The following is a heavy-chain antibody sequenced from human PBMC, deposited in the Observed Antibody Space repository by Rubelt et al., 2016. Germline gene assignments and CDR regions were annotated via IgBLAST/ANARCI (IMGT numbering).Heavy chain of an antibody. Sequence: QLQLQESGPGLVKPSETLSLTCTVSGGSISSSSYYWGWIRQPPGKGLEWIGSIFYSGSNYYNPSLKWRVTISVDTAKNQVSRKLSSVTDADTAVYYCARQRTGSSVDYWGQGTLVTVSS. CDR3: ARQRTGSSVDY. CDR2: IFYSGSN. J-gene: IGHJ4*02. V-gene: IGHV4-39*01. CDR1: GGSISSSSYY. D-gene: IGHD6-6*01.